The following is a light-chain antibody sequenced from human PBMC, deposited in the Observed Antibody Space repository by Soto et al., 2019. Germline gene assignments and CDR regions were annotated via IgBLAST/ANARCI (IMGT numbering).Light chain of an antibody. J-gene: IGLJ2*01. Sequence: QSVLTQPPSVSGAPGQRVTISCTGSSSNIGAGYDVHWYQQLPGTAPKLLIYGNSNRPSGVPDRFSGSKSGTSASLAITGLEAEDDSDYYCQSYYSSLCGLGYVVFGGGTKLTVL. V-gene: IGLV1-40*01. CDR1: SSNIGAGYD. CDR3: QSYYSSLCGLGYVV. CDR2: GNS.